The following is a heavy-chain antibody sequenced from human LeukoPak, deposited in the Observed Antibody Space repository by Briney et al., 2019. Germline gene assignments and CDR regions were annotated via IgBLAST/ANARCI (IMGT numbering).Heavy chain of an antibody. J-gene: IGHJ4*03. CDR2: INHRGDT. CDR1: GGSFSAYY. V-gene: IGHV4-34*01. D-gene: IGHD1-1*01. Sequence: SETLSLTCAVYGGSFSAYYWSWIRQSPGKGLEWIAEINHRGDTNYNPSVKSRASISVDTSKNQFSLKVTSLTAADTAVYYCARGPTISETGYFDYWGQGTLVTVSS. CDR3: ARGPTISETGYFDY.